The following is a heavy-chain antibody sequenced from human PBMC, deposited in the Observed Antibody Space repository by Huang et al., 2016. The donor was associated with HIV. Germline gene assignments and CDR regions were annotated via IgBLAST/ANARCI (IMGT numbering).Heavy chain of an antibody. Sequence: QVHLQESGPGLVKPSQTLSLTCTVSGGSISSGGYYWTWIRQPPGKGLEWIGYSYYSGSTYYNQSLKSRVTIAADTSKNQFSLKVTAMTAADTAVYYCGRFSYYSDSTISQYLQLWGQGALVTVSS. D-gene: IGHD3-22*01. CDR1: GGSISSGGYY. J-gene: IGHJ1*01. CDR3: GRFSYYSDSTISQYLQL. V-gene: IGHV4-30-4*08. CDR2: SYYSGST.